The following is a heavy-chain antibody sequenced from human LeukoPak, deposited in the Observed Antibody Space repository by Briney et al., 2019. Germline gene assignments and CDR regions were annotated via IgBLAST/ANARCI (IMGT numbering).Heavy chain of an antibody. Sequence: GGSLRLSCAASGFTFDDYGMSWVRQVPGKGLEWVSGINLNGGRTGYADSVKGRFTISRDNAKKSLYVQMNSLRAEDTALYYCAREYYGSGSYYNVGYWGQGALVTVSS. V-gene: IGHV3-20*04. CDR2: INLNGGRT. J-gene: IGHJ4*02. D-gene: IGHD3-10*01. CDR1: GFTFDDYG. CDR3: AREYYGSGSYYNVGY.